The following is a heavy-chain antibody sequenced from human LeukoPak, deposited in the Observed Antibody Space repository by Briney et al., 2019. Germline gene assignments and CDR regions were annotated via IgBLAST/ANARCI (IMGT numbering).Heavy chain of an antibody. CDR3: ARSTTAVTPWSPPGWFDP. CDR2: ISAYNGNT. CDR1: GYTFTSYG. J-gene: IGHJ5*02. Sequence: ASVKVSCKASGYTFTSYGISWVRQAPGQGLEWMGWISAYNGNTNYAQKLQGRVTMTTDTSTSTAYMELRSLRSDDTAVYYCARSTTAVTPWSPPGWFDPWGQGTLVTVSS. V-gene: IGHV1-18*01. D-gene: IGHD4-23*01.